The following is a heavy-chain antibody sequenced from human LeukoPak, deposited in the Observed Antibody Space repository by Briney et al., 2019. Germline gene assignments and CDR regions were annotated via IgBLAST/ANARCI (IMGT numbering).Heavy chain of an antibody. D-gene: IGHD2-21*01. CDR1: GDSISSSSYY. J-gene: IGHJ4*02. CDR2: IYYRGTT. V-gene: IGHV4-39*02. Sequence: PSQTLALTCTVSGDSISSSSYYSGRLRQPPGKGLEWIGSIYYRGTTYYNTSLKSRVTITVDTSNNQFSLKLNSGPAADTAVYFCAREYSRSVVAGSRPDYWGQGLLVAVSS. CDR3: AREYSRSVVAGSRPDY.